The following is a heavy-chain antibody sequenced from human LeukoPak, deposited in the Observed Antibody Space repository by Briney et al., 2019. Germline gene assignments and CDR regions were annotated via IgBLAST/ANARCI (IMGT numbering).Heavy chain of an antibody. Sequence: ASVKVSCKASGYTFTSYDIHWVRQATGRGLEWMGWMNPNSGNTGYAQKFQGRVTMTRNTSISTAYMELSRLRSDDPAVYYCARALVYAPRRYYYYGMDVWGQGTTVTVSS. V-gene: IGHV1-8*01. CDR1: GYTFTSYD. J-gene: IGHJ6*02. D-gene: IGHD2-8*01. CDR3: ARALVYAPRRYYYYGMDV. CDR2: MNPNSGNT.